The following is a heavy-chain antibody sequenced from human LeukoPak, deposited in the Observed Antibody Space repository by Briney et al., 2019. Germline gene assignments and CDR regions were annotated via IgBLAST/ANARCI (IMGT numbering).Heavy chain of an antibody. CDR1: GFTFSSYA. J-gene: IGHJ6*03. CDR2: ISGSGGST. Sequence: GGSLRLSCAASGFTFSSYAMSWVRQAPGKGLEWVSAISGSGGSTYYADSVKGRFTISRDNAKNSLYLQMNSLRAEDTAVYYCAKDSPDYDFWSGYSHYYYYYYMDVWGKGTTVTVSS. D-gene: IGHD3-3*01. V-gene: IGHV3-23*01. CDR3: AKDSPDYDFWSGYSHYYYYYYMDV.